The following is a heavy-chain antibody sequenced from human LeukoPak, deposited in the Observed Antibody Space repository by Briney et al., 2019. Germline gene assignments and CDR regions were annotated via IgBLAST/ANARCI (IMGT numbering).Heavy chain of an antibody. Sequence: GGSLRLSCAASGFTFSSYSMNWVRQAPGKGLEWVSSISSSSSYIYYADSVKGRFTISRDNAKNSLYLQMNSLRAEDTAVYYCARDYTIFGVADAFDIWGQGTMATVSS. V-gene: IGHV3-21*01. J-gene: IGHJ3*02. CDR1: GFTFSSYS. CDR3: ARDYTIFGVADAFDI. D-gene: IGHD3-3*01. CDR2: ISSSSSYI.